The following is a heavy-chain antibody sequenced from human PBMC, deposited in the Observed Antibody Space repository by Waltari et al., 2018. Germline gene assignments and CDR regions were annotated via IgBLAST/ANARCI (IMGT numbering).Heavy chain of an antibody. CDR3: ARMSGSGSYGY. J-gene: IGHJ4*02. CDR1: GGSISSSSYY. V-gene: IGHV4-39*07. Sequence: QLQLQESGPGLVKPSETLSLTCTVSGGSISSSSYYWGWIRQPPGKGLEWIGSIYYSGITYYNPSLKSRVTISVDTSKNQFSLKLSSVTAADTAVYYCARMSGSGSYGYWGQGTLVTVSS. D-gene: IGHD1-26*01. CDR2: IYYSGIT.